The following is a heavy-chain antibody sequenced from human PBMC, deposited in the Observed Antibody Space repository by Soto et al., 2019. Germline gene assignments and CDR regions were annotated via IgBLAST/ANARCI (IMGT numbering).Heavy chain of an antibody. Sequence: EVQLLESGGGLVQLGGSLRLSCAASGLTFSSYAMSWVRQAPGKGLEWVSAISGSGGSTFYADSVKGRFTISRDNSKNTLFLQMNSLRVEDTAVYYCAGRIAVAGTLAYWGQGTLVTVSS. D-gene: IGHD6-19*01. J-gene: IGHJ4*02. CDR3: AGRIAVAGTLAY. CDR1: GLTFSSYA. CDR2: ISGSGGST. V-gene: IGHV3-23*01.